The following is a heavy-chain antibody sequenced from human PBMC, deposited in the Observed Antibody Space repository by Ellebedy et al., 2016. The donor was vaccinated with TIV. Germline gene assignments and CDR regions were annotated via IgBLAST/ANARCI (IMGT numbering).Heavy chain of an antibody. CDR2: INHSGST. V-gene: IGHV4-34*01. D-gene: IGHD2-15*01. Sequence: SETLSLXXAVYGGSFSGYYWSWIRQPPGKGLEWIGEINHSGSTNYNPSLKSRVTISVDTSKNQFSLKLSSVTAADTAVYYCASPGYCSGGSCYNNWFDPWGQGTLVTVSS. CDR3: ASPGYCSGGSCYNNWFDP. CDR1: GGSFSGYY. J-gene: IGHJ5*02.